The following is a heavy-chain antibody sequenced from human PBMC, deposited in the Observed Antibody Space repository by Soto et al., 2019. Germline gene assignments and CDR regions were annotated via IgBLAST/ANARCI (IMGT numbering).Heavy chain of an antibody. CDR1: GYTFTSYG. CDR2: ISAHNGNT. V-gene: IGHV1-18*01. CDR3: ARGRYGDY. Sequence: QVHLVQSGAEVKKPGASVKVSCKASGYTFTSYGITWVRQAPGQGLEWMGWISAHNGNTDYAQTLQGRVIVTRDTSTSTAYMELRSMRSDYTAVYYCARGRYGDYWGQGALVTVSS. D-gene: IGHD1-1*01. J-gene: IGHJ4*02.